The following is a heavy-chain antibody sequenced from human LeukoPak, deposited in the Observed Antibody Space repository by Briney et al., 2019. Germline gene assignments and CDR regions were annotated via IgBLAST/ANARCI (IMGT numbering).Heavy chain of an antibody. CDR1: GFTFSIYA. J-gene: IGHJ4*02. CDR2: ISGSGGST. CDR3: AKDLRFLEWLLENYFDY. V-gene: IGHV3-23*01. D-gene: IGHD3-3*01. Sequence: GGSLRLSCAASGFTFSIYAMSWVRQAPGKGLEWVSAISGSGGSTYYADSVKGRFTISRDNSKNTLYLQMNSLRAEDTAVYYCAKDLRFLEWLLENYFDYWGQGTLVTVSS.